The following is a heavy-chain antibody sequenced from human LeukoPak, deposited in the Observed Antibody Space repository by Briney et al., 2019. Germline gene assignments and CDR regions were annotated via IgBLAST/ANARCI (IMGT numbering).Heavy chain of an antibody. CDR3: ARFTPSTVTSHFDY. CDR1: GGSFSGYY. D-gene: IGHD4-17*01. Sequence: SETLSLTCAVYGGSFSGYYWSWIRRPPGKGLEWIGEINHSGSTNYNPSLKSRVTISVDTSKNQFSLKLSSVTAADTAVYYCARFTPSTVTSHFDYWGQGTLVTVSS. V-gene: IGHV4-34*01. CDR2: INHSGST. J-gene: IGHJ4*02.